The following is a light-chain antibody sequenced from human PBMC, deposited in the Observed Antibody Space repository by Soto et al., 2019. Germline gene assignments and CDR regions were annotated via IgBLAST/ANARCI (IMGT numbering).Light chain of an antibody. CDR2: DAS. Sequence: ENVLTQSPGTLSASPGERVTLSCRASQSVANNYLAWFQQKPGQAPRLLIDDASRRATGIPDRFSGSGSGTDFTLTISRLEPEDLAVYYCQQCAASPLTFGGGTKVEIK. CDR3: QQCAASPLT. V-gene: IGKV3-20*01. CDR1: QSVANNY. J-gene: IGKJ4*01.